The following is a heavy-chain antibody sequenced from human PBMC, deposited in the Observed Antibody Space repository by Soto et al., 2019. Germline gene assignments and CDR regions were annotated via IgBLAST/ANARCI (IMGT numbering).Heavy chain of an antibody. Sequence: SETLSLTCTVSGGSISSGDYYWSWIGQPPGKGLEWIGYISHRGRSYYSPSLKSRVTISLGTSKNQFSLNLSSVTAADTAVYYCARVLWSTSPNFDYWGQGTLVTVSS. D-gene: IGHD2-21*01. CDR2: ISHRGRS. J-gene: IGHJ4*02. V-gene: IGHV4-30-4*01. CDR1: GGSISSGDYY. CDR3: ARVLWSTSPNFDY.